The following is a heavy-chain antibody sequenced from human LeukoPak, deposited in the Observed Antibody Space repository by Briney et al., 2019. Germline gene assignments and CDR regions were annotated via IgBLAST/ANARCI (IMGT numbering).Heavy chain of an antibody. CDR2: IIPIFGTA. CDR3: AREGYYYDSSGYYYRY. Sequence: ASVKVSCKASGGTFSSYAISWVRQAPGQGLEWMGRIIPIFGTANYAQKFQGRVTITTDESTSTAYMELSSLRSEDTAVYYCAREGYYYDSSGYYYRYWGQGTLVTVSS. CDR1: GGTFSSYA. D-gene: IGHD3-22*01. J-gene: IGHJ4*02. V-gene: IGHV1-69*05.